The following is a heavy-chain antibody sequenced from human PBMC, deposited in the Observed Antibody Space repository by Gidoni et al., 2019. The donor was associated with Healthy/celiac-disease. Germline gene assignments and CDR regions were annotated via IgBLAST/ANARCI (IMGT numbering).Heavy chain of an antibody. CDR2: MNPNSGNT. V-gene: IGHV1-8*01. D-gene: IGHD5-18*01. Sequence: QVQLVQSGAEVTKPGASVKVSCKTSGYTFTNYDINWVRQATGQGLEWMGWMNPNSGNTGYAQKFQGRVTMTRNTSINTGYMELSSLRSEDTAVYYCATTFGDTPMVEDYWGQGTLVTVSS. J-gene: IGHJ4*02. CDR3: ATTFGDTPMVEDY. CDR1: GYTFTNYD.